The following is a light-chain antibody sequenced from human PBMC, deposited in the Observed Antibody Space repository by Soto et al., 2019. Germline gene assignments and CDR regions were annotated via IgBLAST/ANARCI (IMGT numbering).Light chain of an antibody. J-gene: IGLJ1*01. V-gene: IGLV2-14*01. CDR3: SSYTSSRTLV. CDR2: EVS. Sequence: QSALTQPASVSRSPGQSITISCTGTSSDVGAYNYVSWYQQHPGKAPKLMIYEVSNRPSGVSHRFSGSKSDNTASLTISGLQTDDESDYYCSSYTSSRTLVFGTGTKVTVL. CDR1: SSDVGAYNY.